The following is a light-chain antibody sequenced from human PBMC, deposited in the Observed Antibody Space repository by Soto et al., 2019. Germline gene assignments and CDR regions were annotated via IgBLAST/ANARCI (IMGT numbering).Light chain of an antibody. CDR2: GAS. Sequence: ALQMTQSPSSLSASVGDRVTITCRASQAIRNDLGWYQQKPGKAPNLLIFGASNLQVGVPVRFSASGSGTNFTLTISNLQPEDFATYYCQHYNSYSRTFGQGTKVEI. CDR1: QAIRND. J-gene: IGKJ1*01. CDR3: QHYNSYSRT. V-gene: IGKV1-6*01.